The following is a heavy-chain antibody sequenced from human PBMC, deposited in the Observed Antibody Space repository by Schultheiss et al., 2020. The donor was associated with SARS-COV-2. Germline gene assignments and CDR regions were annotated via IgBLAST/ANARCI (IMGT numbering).Heavy chain of an antibody. Sequence: GGSLRLSCAASGFTFSSYSMNWVRQAPGKGLEWVSRINSDGSSTSYADSVKGRFTISRDNAKNTLYLQMNSLRAEDTAVYYCARDGYSSSWFNFDYWGQGTLVTVSS. D-gene: IGHD6-13*01. CDR1: GFTFSSYS. CDR3: ARDGYSSSWFNFDY. J-gene: IGHJ4*02. CDR2: INSDGSST. V-gene: IGHV3-74*01.